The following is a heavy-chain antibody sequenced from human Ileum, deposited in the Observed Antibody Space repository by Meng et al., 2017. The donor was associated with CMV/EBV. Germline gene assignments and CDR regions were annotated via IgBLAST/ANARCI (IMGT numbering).Heavy chain of an antibody. CDR3: AIWGRGGDHFLGPLDF. Sequence: GESLKISCAASGFTFSTYGMHWVRQAPGKGLEWVACIGYDGSNEYYVDSVKGRFTISRDNSKNILYLQMNSLRPEDTAMYYCAIWGRGGDHFLGPLDFWGQGTLVTVSS. CDR2: IGYDGSNE. V-gene: IGHV3-30*02. J-gene: IGHJ4*02. CDR1: GFTFSTYG. D-gene: IGHD3-16*01.